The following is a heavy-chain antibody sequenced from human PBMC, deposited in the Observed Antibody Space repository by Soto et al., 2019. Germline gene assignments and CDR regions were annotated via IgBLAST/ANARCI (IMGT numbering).Heavy chain of an antibody. V-gene: IGHV3-53*02. CDR3: ARSEHAIFGVVPFDY. D-gene: IGHD3-3*01. J-gene: IGHJ4*02. CDR1: GFNVSSNY. Sequence: EVQLVETGGGLIQPGGSPRISCAASGFNVSSNYMSWVRQAPGKGLEWVSFIYSGGSTSYADSVKGRFTISRDNSKNTVYLHMNSLRAEDTAVYYCARSEHAIFGVVPFDYWGQGTLVTVSS. CDR2: IYSGGST.